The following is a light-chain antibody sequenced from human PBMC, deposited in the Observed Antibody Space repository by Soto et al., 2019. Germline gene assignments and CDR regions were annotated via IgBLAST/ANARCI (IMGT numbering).Light chain of an antibody. CDR3: QQYGNSPPNT. CDR1: QSVSSIY. J-gene: IGKJ2*01. CDR2: GAS. Sequence: EIVLTQSPGTLSLSPGERATLSCRASQSVSSIYLAWYQQKPGQAPRLLIYGASSRATGIPDRFSGSGSGTDFTLTISRLEPEDFAVYFCQQYGNSPPNTFGQGTKVEIK. V-gene: IGKV3-20*01.